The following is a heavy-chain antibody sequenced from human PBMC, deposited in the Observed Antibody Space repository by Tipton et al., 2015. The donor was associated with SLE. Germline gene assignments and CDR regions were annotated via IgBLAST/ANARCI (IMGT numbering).Heavy chain of an antibody. CDR2: INHSGST. Sequence: LRLSCAVYGGSFSGYYWGWIRQPPGKGLEWIGEINHSGSTNYNPSLKSRVTISVDTSKNQFSLKLSSVTAADTAVYYCARGAAAAGTSFDYWGQGTLVTVSS. CDR3: ARGAAAAGTSFDY. V-gene: IGHV4-34*01. D-gene: IGHD6-13*01. J-gene: IGHJ4*02. CDR1: GGSFSGYY.